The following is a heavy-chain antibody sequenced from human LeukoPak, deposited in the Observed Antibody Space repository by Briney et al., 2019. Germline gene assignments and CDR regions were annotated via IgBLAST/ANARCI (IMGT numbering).Heavy chain of an antibody. V-gene: IGHV4-59*01. CDR1: GGSFISYY. D-gene: IGHD6-19*01. J-gene: IGHJ4*02. CDR2: IHYSGTT. CDR3: ARGGRYSSGWYPFGY. Sequence: SETLSLTCTVSGGSFISYYWSWIRQPPGKGLEWIGYIHYSGTTNYNPSLKSRVTISVDTSKNQFSLKLSSVTAADTAVYYCARGGRYSSGWYPFGYWGQGTLVTVSS.